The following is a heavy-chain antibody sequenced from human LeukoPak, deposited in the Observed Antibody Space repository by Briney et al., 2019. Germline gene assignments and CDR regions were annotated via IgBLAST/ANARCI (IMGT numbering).Heavy chain of an antibody. D-gene: IGHD2-2*02. CDR2: ISGSGGST. CDR3: AKDSRYCSSTSCYTVD. Sequence: GGSLRLSCAASGFTFSSYAMSWVRQAPGKGLEWVSAISGSGGSTYYADSVKGRFTISRDNSKNTLYLQMNSLRAEDTAVYYCAKDSRYCSSTSCYTVDWGQGTLVTVSS. CDR1: GFTFSSYA. J-gene: IGHJ4*02. V-gene: IGHV3-23*01.